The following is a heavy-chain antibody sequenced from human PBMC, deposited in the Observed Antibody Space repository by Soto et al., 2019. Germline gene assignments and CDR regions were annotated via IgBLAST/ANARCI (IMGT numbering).Heavy chain of an antibody. V-gene: IGHV1-69*13. CDR3: AREVVRSTAGDS. D-gene: IGHD2-21*01. CDR2: IIPIFTRT. J-gene: IGHJ4*02. CDR1: GGTFSTSS. Sequence: ASVKVSCKASGGTFSTSSFVWVLQGPGQGLEWMGGIIPIFTRTNFAQKFQGRVTFSADESTRTTYMELRSLTSEDTAIYYCAREVVRSTAGDSWGQGALVTVSS.